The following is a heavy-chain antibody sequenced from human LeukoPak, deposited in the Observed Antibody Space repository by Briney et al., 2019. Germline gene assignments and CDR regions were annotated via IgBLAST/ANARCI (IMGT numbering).Heavy chain of an antibody. Sequence: GGSLRLSCAASGFTFSNYGMHWVRQAPGRGLEWVALISFDESSEYYADSVKGRFSISRDNSKNTLYLQMNSLRAEDTAVYYCARGYARRFDYWGQGTLVTVSS. J-gene: IGHJ4*02. CDR2: ISFDESSE. CDR3: ARGYARRFDY. V-gene: IGHV3-30*03. CDR1: GFTFSNYG. D-gene: IGHD2-2*01.